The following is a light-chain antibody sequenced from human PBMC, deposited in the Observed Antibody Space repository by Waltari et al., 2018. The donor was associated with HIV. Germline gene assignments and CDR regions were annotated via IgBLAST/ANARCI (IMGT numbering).Light chain of an antibody. J-gene: IGKJ1*01. CDR2: GAS. V-gene: IGKV3-15*01. Sequence: VMTQSPATLSVSPGERATLSCRAGQSVSNYLAWYQQKPGQAPRLLIYGASTRATGISARFSGSGSGTEFTLTISSLQSEDSAVYYCQQYNKWPPWTFGQGTKVEIK. CDR1: QSVSNY. CDR3: QQYNKWPPWT.